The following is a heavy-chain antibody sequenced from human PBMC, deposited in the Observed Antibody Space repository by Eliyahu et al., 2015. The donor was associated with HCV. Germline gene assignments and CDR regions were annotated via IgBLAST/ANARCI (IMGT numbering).Heavy chain of an antibody. D-gene: IGHD2-15*01. CDR1: GGSFSGYY. CDR3: ARGPCSGGSCYYRY. J-gene: IGHJ4*02. CDR2: INHSGST. Sequence: QVQLQQWGAGLLKPSETLSLTCAVYGGSFSGYYWSWIRQPPGKGLEWIGEINHSGSTNYNPSLKSRVTISVDTSKNQFSLKLSSVTAADTAVYYCARGPCSGGSCYYRYWGQGTLVTVSS. V-gene: IGHV4-34*01.